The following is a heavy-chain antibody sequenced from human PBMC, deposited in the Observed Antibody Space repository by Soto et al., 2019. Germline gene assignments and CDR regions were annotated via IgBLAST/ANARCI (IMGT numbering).Heavy chain of an antibody. D-gene: IGHD1-1*01. V-gene: IGHV4-59*08. Sequence: QLQLQESGPGLVKPSETLSPTCTVSGGSISGYYWSWIRQPPGKGLEWIAYIHYSGSSNSNPSLKSRVTISVDTSRNQFSLKLTSVTTADTAVYYCARHSNEYRKSLDYWGQGTLVTVSS. CDR2: IHYSGSS. CDR1: GGSISGYY. J-gene: IGHJ4*02. CDR3: ARHSNEYRKSLDY.